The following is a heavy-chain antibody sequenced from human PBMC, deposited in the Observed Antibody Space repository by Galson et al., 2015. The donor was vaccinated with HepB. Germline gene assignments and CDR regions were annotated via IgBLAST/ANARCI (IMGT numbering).Heavy chain of an antibody. CDR3: ARVDCSSTSCYGRMIFDY. V-gene: IGHV3-48*01. Sequence: SLRLSCAASGFTFSSYSMNWVRQAPGKGLEWVSYISSSSSTIYYADSVKGRFTISRDNAKNSLYLQMNSLRAEDTAVYYCARVDCSSTSCYGRMIFDYWGQGTLVTVSS. CDR1: GFTFSSYS. D-gene: IGHD2-2*01. CDR2: ISSSSSTI. J-gene: IGHJ4*02.